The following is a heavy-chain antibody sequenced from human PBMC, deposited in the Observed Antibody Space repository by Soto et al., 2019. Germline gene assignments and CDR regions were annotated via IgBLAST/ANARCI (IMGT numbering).Heavy chain of an antibody. CDR2: IWHDGSNK. CDR1: GFTLSSYG. Sequence: QVQLVEFGGGVVQPGKSLRLSCEASGFTLSSYGMHWVRQAPGKGLEWVAVIWHDGSNKYYADSVKGRFTISRETSNNPIDLQMNSMRAEDMAVYSGARGHGRRIRGTLGGMDVWGQGTTVTVSS. CDR3: ARGHGRRIRGTLGGMDV. D-gene: IGHD3-10*01. V-gene: IGHV3-33*01. J-gene: IGHJ6*02.